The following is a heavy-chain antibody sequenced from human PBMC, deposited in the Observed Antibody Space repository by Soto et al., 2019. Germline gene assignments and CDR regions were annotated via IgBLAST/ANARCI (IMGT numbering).Heavy chain of an antibody. CDR3: ARESGSGYGDDVFFDY. Sequence: GGSLRLSCAASGFTFSIYWMHLVRQSPGKGLVWVSRINIDGSSTSYADSVKGRFTISRDNAKNTLYLQMNSLREEDTAVYYCARESGSGYGDDVFFDYWGQGTLFTVSS. CDR1: GFTFSIYW. J-gene: IGHJ4*02. V-gene: IGHV3-74*01. D-gene: IGHD4-17*01. CDR2: INIDGSST.